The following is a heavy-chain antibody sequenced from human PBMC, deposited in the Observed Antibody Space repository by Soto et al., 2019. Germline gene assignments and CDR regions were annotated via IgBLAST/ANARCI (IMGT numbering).Heavy chain of an antibody. Sequence: QVQLQESGPGLVKPSDTLSLTCAVSGYSISSSNWWGWIRQPPGKGLEWIGYIYYSGSTYYNPSLKSRVTMSLDTSKNQFSLKLSSVTPVDTAVYYCARPGWFGELLPTPGWFDPWGQGTLVTVSS. D-gene: IGHD3-10*01. J-gene: IGHJ5*02. CDR1: GYSISSSNW. CDR3: ARPGWFGELLPTPGWFDP. V-gene: IGHV4-28*01. CDR2: IYYSGST.